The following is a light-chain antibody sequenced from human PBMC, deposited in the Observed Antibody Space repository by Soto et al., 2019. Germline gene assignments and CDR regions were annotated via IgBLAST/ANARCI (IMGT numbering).Light chain of an antibody. CDR1: QTIASH. J-gene: IGKJ3*01. V-gene: IGKV1-39*01. Sequence: DIEMTQAPSSLSASVGDRDTITCRASQTIASHLNWYQQKPGEAPKLLIYAASILQSGVPSRFSGTSSGTTFTLIISSLQPEDFATYSCQQSHTFPLTFGPGTRVEIK. CDR2: AAS. CDR3: QQSHTFPLT.